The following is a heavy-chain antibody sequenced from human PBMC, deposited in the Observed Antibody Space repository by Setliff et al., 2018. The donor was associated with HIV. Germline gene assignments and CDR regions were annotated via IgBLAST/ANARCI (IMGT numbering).Heavy chain of an antibody. CDR1: GGTFSSYA. CDR3: ARIWGIPPLYYFDY. J-gene: IGHJ4*02. D-gene: IGHD3-16*01. V-gene: IGHV1-69*10. CDR2: IIPILGPA. Sequence: ASVKVSCKASGGTFSSYAISWVRQAPGQGLEWMGGIIPILGPANYAQKFQGRVTITAGAAYMDLSSLRSEDTAVYYCARIWGIPPLYYFDYWGQGTLVTVSS.